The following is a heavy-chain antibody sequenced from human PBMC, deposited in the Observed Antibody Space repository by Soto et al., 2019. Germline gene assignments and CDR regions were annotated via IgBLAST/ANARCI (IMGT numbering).Heavy chain of an antibody. Sequence: QVQLVQSGAEVKKPGSSVKVSCKASGGTFSSYAISWVRQAPGQGLEWMGGIIPISGTANYAQKFQGRVTVTADESTSTAYMELRSLRSEDTDVYYCARSQGSSTSLEIYYYYYYGMDVWGQGTTVTVSS. V-gene: IGHV1-69*01. CDR3: ARSQGSSTSLEIYYYYYYGMDV. CDR1: GGTFSSYA. D-gene: IGHD2-2*01. CDR2: IIPISGTA. J-gene: IGHJ6*02.